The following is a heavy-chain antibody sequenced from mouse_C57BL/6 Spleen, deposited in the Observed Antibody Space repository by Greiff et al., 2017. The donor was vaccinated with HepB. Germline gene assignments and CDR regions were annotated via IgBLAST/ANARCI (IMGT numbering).Heavy chain of an antibody. CDR1: GFNIKDYY. V-gene: IGHV14-2*01. Sequence: VQLKESGAELVKPGASVKLSCTASGFNIKDYYMPWVKQRTEQGLEWIGRIDPEDGETKYAPKFQGKATITADTSANTAYLQLSSLTSEDTAVYYCARGYYGSSWGYAMDYWGQGTSVTVSS. J-gene: IGHJ4*01. D-gene: IGHD1-1*01. CDR2: IDPEDGET. CDR3: ARGYYGSSWGYAMDY.